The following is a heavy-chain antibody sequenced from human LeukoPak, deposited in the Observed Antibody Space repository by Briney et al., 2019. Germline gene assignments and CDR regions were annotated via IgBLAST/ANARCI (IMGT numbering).Heavy chain of an antibody. CDR3: AIGPAATPRPLRVHYFDY. CDR2: IYYSGST. J-gene: IGHJ4*02. D-gene: IGHD2-2*01. V-gene: IGHV4-39*01. Sequence: PSETLSLTCTVSGGSISSSSYYWAWIRQPPGTGLEWIGSIYYSGSTYYNPSLKSRVTISVDTSKNQFPLKLSSVTAADTAVYYCAIGPAATPRPLRVHYFDYWGQGTLVTVSS. CDR1: GGSISSSSYY.